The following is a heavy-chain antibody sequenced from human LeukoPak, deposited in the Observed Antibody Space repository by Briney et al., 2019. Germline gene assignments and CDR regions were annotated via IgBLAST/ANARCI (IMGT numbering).Heavy chain of an antibody. J-gene: IGHJ6*03. CDR1: GYTFTSYD. D-gene: IGHD1-26*01. Sequence: ASVKVSCKPSGYTFTSYDINWVRQATGQGLEWMGWMNPNSGNTGYAQKFQGRVTITRNTSISTAYMELSSLRSEDTAVYYCARFRGATRYYYYMDVWGKGTTVTVSS. V-gene: IGHV1-8*03. CDR3: ARFRGATRYYYYMDV. CDR2: MNPNSGNT.